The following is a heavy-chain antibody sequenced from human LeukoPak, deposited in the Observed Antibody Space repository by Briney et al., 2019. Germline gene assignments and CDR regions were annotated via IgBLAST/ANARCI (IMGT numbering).Heavy chain of an antibody. D-gene: IGHD3-22*01. J-gene: IGHJ5*02. CDR1: GYTFTSYG. CDR2: ISAYNGDT. Sequence: ASVKVSCKASGYTFTSYGISWVRQAPGQGLEWMGWISAYNGDTNYAQKLQGRVTMTTDTSTSTAYMELRSLRSDDTAVYYCARGGGYYNIPTLLIAWGQGTLVTVSS. V-gene: IGHV1-18*01. CDR3: ARGGGYYNIPTLLIA.